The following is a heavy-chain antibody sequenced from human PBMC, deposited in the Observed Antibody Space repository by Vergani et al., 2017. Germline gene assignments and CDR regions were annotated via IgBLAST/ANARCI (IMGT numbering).Heavy chain of an antibody. V-gene: IGHV4-59*02. CDR2: VSFRGDT. CDR1: GASVNSYY. Sequence: QVKLQESGPGLVKPSETLVLTCTVSGASVNSYYWSWIRQPPGKGLEWMGYVSFRGDTLYDPSVKGRMTISLNTSSNHFSPYLTSVTAADTAVYYCARSRIYYGAGSPDYWGQGTLVTRSS. D-gene: IGHD3-10*01. J-gene: IGHJ4*02. CDR3: ARSRIYYGAGSPDY.